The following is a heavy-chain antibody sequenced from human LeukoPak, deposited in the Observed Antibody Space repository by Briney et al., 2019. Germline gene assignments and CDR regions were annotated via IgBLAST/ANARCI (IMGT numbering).Heavy chain of an antibody. Sequence: GGSLRLSCAASGFTFSSYAMSWVRQAPGKGLEWVSGISDSGDHTYYADSVKGRFTISRDNSKNTFYMEMNSLRVEDTAMYYCAKDRVSVAGSYDSWGPGTLVTVSS. CDR1: GFTFSSYA. V-gene: IGHV3-23*01. CDR3: AKDRVSVAGSYDS. J-gene: IGHJ4*02. CDR2: ISDSGDHT. D-gene: IGHD6-19*01.